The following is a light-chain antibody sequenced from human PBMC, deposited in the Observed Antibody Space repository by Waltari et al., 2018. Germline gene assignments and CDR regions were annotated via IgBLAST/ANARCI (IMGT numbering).Light chain of an antibody. CDR2: AGS. CDR1: QDIDRY. J-gene: IGKJ4*01. CDR3: QQNYRTPT. V-gene: IGKV1-39*01. Sequence: DVQVTQSPSSLSASVGDSVTITCRTSQDIDRYLIWYQQKPGNAPKLLIYAGSYLQSGVPSRFSGSGSGTDFSLTISSLQPEDFAVYYCQQNYRTPTFGGGTKVEVK.